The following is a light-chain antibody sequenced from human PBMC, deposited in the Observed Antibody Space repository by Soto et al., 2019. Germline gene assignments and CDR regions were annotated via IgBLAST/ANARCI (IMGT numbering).Light chain of an antibody. CDR3: QQYGRSPGT. V-gene: IGKV3-20*01. Sequence: ESVLTQSPGTLSLSPGERATLSCRASQSVSSSYLAWYQQKPGQAPRLLIYDASSRATGIPDRFSGSGSGTDFTLTITRLEPEDFAVYYCQQYGRSPGTFGQGTKVDIK. CDR2: DAS. CDR1: QSVSSSY. J-gene: IGKJ1*01.